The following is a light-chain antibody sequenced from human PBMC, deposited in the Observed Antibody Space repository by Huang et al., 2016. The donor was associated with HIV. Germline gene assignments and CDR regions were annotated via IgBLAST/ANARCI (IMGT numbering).Light chain of an antibody. V-gene: IGKV3-11*01. J-gene: IGKJ3*01. CDR2: DAS. Sequence: EIVLTQSPATLSLSPGERATLSCRASQSSSTYLAWFQQEPGQAPRLLIYDASNRATGIPARFSGSGSGTDFTLTISSLEPEDFAVYYCQQRFTFGPGTKVDIK. CDR3: QQRFT. CDR1: QSSSTY.